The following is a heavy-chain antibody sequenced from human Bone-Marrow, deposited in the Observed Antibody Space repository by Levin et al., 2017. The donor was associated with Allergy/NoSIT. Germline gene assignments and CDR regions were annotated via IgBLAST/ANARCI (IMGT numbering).Heavy chain of an antibody. Sequence: GSLRLSCAVSGVSISSHHWWTWVRQPPGKGLEWIGEIYHTGSANYNPSLKSRFAISVDKSKNQYSLKLTSVTAADTAMYYCASCSGTTCSFAFDFWGQGTLVTVSS. CDR1: GVSISSHHW. CDR2: IYHTGSA. CDR3: ASCSGTTCSFAFDF. V-gene: IGHV4-4*02. J-gene: IGHJ3*01. D-gene: IGHD2-2*01.